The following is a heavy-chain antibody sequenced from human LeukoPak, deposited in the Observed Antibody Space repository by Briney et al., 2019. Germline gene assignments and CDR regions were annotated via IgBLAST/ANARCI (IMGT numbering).Heavy chain of an antibody. Sequence: EASVKVSCKASGGTFSSYAISWVRQAPGQGLEWMGGIIPIFGTANYAQKFQGRVTITADESTSTAYMELSSLRSEDTAVYYCARGERDYGDHMDVWGKGTTVTVSS. J-gene: IGHJ6*03. CDR2: IIPIFGTA. V-gene: IGHV1-69*13. CDR3: ARGERDYGDHMDV. D-gene: IGHD4-17*01. CDR1: GGTFSSYA.